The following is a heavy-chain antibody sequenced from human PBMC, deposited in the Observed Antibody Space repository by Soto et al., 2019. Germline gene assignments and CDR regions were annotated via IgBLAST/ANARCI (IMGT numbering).Heavy chain of an antibody. V-gene: IGHV2-5*02. CDR2: IYWDDDK. CDR3: AHRTTTVTWWFDP. D-gene: IGHD4-17*01. Sequence: QITLKESVPTLVKPTQPLTLTCTFSGFSLTTSGVGLGWIRQPPGKALEWLALIYWDDDKRYRPSLKSRLTLTKATPKNQVVLTMTNMDPADPATYFCAHRTTTVTWWFDPWGQGTLVTVSS. J-gene: IGHJ5*02. CDR1: GFSLTTSGVG.